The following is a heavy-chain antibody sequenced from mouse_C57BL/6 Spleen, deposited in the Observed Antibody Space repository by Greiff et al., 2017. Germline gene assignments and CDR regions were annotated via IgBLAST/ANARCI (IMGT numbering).Heavy chain of an antibody. J-gene: IGHJ2*01. CDR1: GYAFSSYW. D-gene: IGHD2-10*02. CDR2: IYPGDGDT. CDR3: ARGGYGIYSGFDY. V-gene: IGHV1-80*01. Sequence: QVQLQQSGAELVKPGASVKISCKASGYAFSSYWMNWVKQRPGKGLEWIGQIYPGDGDTNYNGKFKGQATLPADKSSSTAYMQLSSLTSEDSAVYFCARGGYGIYSGFDYWGQGTTLTVSS.